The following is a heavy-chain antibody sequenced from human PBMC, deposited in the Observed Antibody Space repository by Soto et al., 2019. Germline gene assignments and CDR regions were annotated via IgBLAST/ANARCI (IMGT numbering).Heavy chain of an antibody. V-gene: IGHV6-1*01. Sequence: SQTLSLTCDISGGSVSSNRAAWNWIRQSPSRGLEWLGRTYYRYKWYNDYAESVKSRITINPDTSKNQFSLQLKYVTPEDTAVYYCTRVKGGDSSGFYSRYFYYGMDVWGQGTTVTVSS. D-gene: IGHD3-22*01. CDR3: TRVKGGDSSGFYSRYFYYGMDV. CDR1: GGSVSSNRAA. J-gene: IGHJ6*02. CDR2: TYYRYKWYN.